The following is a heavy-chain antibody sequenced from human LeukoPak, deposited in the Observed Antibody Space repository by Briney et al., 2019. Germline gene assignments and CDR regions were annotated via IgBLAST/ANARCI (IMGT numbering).Heavy chain of an antibody. J-gene: IGHJ4*02. CDR2: IKEDGSAQ. Sequence: GGSLRLSCVAAGFTFIRDWMSWVRQVPGKGLEWVANIKEDGSAQYYADSVKGRFIISRDNTKNSLYLQMNSLTAEDTAMYYCAKDGDGYHNWGQGALVTVSS. V-gene: IGHV3-7*01. CDR3: AKDGDGYHN. D-gene: IGHD3-9*01. CDR1: GFTFIRDW.